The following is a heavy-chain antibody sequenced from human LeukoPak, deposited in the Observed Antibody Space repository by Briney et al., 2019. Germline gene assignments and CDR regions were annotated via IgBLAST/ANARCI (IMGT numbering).Heavy chain of an antibody. CDR3: ARRQRSSWYFDY. CDR2: AHYSGNA. CDR1: DDSISNFY. J-gene: IGHJ4*02. D-gene: IGHD6-13*01. V-gene: IGHV4-59*08. Sequence: SETLSLTCTVSDDSISNFYWSWIRQPPEKGLEWIGFAHYSGNAYYNPSLTSRVTMSLDTSENQLSLKLTSMTAADSAVYYCARRQRSSWYFDYWGQGTQVTVSS.